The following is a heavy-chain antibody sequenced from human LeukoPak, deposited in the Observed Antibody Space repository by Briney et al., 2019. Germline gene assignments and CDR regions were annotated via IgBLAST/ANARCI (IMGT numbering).Heavy chain of an antibody. CDR2: INDNAGKT. CDR1: GFTFSNYA. J-gene: IGHJ4*02. V-gene: IGHV3-23*01. D-gene: IGHD6-13*01. CDR3: ATAPLYSSSWYFRGYFDD. Sequence: GGSLRLSCAASGFTFSNYAMSWVRQAPGKGLEWVSAINDNAGKTYYADSVKGRFTISRDNPKNTLYLQMNSLRAEDTAVYFCATAPLYSSSWYFRGYFDDWGQGTLVTVSS.